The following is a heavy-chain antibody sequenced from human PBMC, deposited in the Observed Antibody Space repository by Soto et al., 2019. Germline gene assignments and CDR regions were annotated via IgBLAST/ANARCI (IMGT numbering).Heavy chain of an antibody. CDR3: ARQIYDSDTGPNFQYYFDS. CDR1: GYSFAGYW. J-gene: IGHJ4*02. Sequence: EVRLEQSGAEVKKFGESLTISCKGSGYSFAGYWITWVRQKPGKGLEWMGRIDPSDSQTYYSPSFRGHVTISVTKSITTVFLQWSSLRASDTAMYYCARQIYDSDTGPNFQYYFDSWGQGTPVTVSS. CDR2: IDPSDSQT. V-gene: IGHV5-10-1*03. D-gene: IGHD3-22*01.